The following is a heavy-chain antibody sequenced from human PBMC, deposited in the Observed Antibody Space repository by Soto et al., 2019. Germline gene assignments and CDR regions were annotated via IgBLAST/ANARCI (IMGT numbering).Heavy chain of an antibody. CDR1: GYTFTSYY. CDR2: INPSGGST. CDR3: ARDPTAEYDILTGYYSHFDY. J-gene: IGHJ4*02. Sequence: QVQLVQSGAEVKKPGASVKVSCKASGYTFTSYYMHWVRQAPGQGLEWMGIINPSGGSTSYAQKFQGRVTMTRDTSTSTVYMELSSLRSEDTAMYYCARDPTAEYDILTGYYSHFDYWGQGTLVTVSS. D-gene: IGHD3-9*01. V-gene: IGHV1-46*01.